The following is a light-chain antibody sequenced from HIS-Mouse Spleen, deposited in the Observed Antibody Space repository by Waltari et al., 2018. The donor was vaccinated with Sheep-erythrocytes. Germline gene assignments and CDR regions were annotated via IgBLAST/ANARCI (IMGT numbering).Light chain of an antibody. J-gene: IGKJ1*01. CDR3: QQYYSYPVT. V-gene: IGKV1-8*01. Sequence: IQMTQSPSSLSASTGDRVTITCRASQGISSYLAWYQQKPGKAPKLLIYAASTLQSGVPSRFSGSGSGTDFTLTISCLQSEDFATYYCQQYYSYPVTFGQGTKVEIK. CDR2: AAS. CDR1: QGISSY.